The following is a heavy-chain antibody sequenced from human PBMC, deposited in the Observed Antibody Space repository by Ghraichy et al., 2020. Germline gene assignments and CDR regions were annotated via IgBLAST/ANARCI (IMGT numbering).Heavy chain of an antibody. CDR3: ARVSIEMATINPLWYFDL. CDR2: IIPIFGTA. V-gene: IGHV1-69*06. Sequence: SVKVSCKASGGTFSSYAISWVRQAPGQGLEWMGGIIPIFGTANYAQKFQGRVTITADKSTSTAYMELSSLRSEDTAVYYCARVSIEMATINPLWYFDLWGRGTLVTVSS. J-gene: IGHJ2*01. D-gene: IGHD5-24*01. CDR1: GGTFSSYA.